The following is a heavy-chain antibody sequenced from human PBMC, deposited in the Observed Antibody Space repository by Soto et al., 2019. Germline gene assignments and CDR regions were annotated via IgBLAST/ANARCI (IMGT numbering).Heavy chain of an antibody. CDR3: ARDEGGYYSGSRDDAFDI. CDR2: IIPIFGTA. J-gene: IGHJ3*02. V-gene: IGHV1-69*01. D-gene: IGHD1-26*01. CDR1: GGTFSSYA. Sequence: QVQLVQSGAEVKKPGSSVKVSCKASGGTFSSYAISWVRQAPGQGLEWMGGIIPIFGTANYAQKFQGRVTITADESTSTAYMELSSLRCEDTAVYYCARDEGGYYSGSRDDAFDIWGQGTMVTVSS.